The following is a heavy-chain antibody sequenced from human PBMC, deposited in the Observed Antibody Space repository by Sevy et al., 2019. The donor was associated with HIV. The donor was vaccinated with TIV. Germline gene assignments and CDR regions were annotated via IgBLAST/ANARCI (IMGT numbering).Heavy chain of an antibody. CDR3: ARPTPRIAPSSAAFFDY. CDR2: INGRGGSA. Sequence: GGSLRLSCAASGFTFSSFAMSWVRHIPGKGLEWVSTINGRGGSAYYADSVKGRFTVSRDNSNNTVLLQMNRLRDEDTAVYYCARPTPRIAPSSAAFFDYWGQGTLVTVSS. D-gene: IGHD1-26*01. J-gene: IGHJ4*02. V-gene: IGHV3-23*01. CDR1: GFTFSSFA.